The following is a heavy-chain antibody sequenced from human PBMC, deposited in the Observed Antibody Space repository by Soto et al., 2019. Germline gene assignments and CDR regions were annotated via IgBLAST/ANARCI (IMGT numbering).Heavy chain of an antibody. J-gene: IGHJ6*02. CDR1: GYSFTDYY. CDR3: ARDSQRGQWLPSYYYGMDV. D-gene: IGHD5-12*01. CDR2: INPNSGGT. Sequence: ASVKVSCKAAGYSFTDYYIHWVRQAPGQGLTWMGWINPNSGGTAYAQKFQGRVALTRDTSISTAYMELSSLTSEDTAVYYCARDSQRGQWLPSYYYGMDVWGQGTTVTVSS. V-gene: IGHV1-2*02.